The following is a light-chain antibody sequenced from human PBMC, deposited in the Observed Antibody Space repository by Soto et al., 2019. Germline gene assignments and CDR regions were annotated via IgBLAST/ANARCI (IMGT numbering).Light chain of an antibody. V-gene: IGKV1-5*03. CDR1: QSISSW. CDR2: KAS. CDR3: QHYNSYSEA. Sequence: DIQNTHFPSTLAASEGGALGITCRASQSISSWLAWYQQKPGKAPKLLIYKASSLESGVTSRFSGSGSGTEFTLTSSRLQPDDFATYYCQHYNSYSEAFGQGTKVDNK. J-gene: IGKJ1*01.